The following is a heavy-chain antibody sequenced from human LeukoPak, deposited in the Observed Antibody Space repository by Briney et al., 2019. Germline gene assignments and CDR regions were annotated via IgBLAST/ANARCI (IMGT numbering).Heavy chain of an antibody. Sequence: PGGSLRLSCAASGFTVSSNYMSWVRQAPGKGLEWVSVIYSGGSTYYADSVKGRFTISRDNSKNTLYLQMNSLRAEDTAVYYCARVLVVRGVPMWFDPWGQGTLVTVSS. CDR2: IYSGGST. V-gene: IGHV3-66*01. CDR1: GFTVSSNY. J-gene: IGHJ5*02. D-gene: IGHD3-10*01. CDR3: ARVLVVRGVPMWFDP.